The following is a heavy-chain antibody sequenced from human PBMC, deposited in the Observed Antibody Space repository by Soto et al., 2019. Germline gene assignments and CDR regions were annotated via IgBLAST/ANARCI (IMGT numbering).Heavy chain of an antibody. CDR3: AREGGRRYYGSGSYPHWFDP. D-gene: IGHD3-10*01. Sequence: SETLSLTCTVSGGSISSYYWSWIRQPPGKGLEWIGYIYYSGSTNYNPSLKSRVTISVDTSKNQFSLKLSSVTAADTAVYYCAREGGRRYYGSGSYPHWFDPWGQGTLVTVSS. V-gene: IGHV4-59*12. J-gene: IGHJ5*02. CDR2: IYYSGST. CDR1: GGSISSYY.